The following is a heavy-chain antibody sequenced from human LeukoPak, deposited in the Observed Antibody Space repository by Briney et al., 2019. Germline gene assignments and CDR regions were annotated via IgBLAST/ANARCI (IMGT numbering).Heavy chain of an antibody. J-gene: IGHJ5*02. CDR3: ARDSGTTGEVKFDP. D-gene: IGHD3-10*01. Sequence: SETLSLTCAVSGGSISSYYWSWILQPAGKGLEWIGRIYSSGSTDYNPSLKSQVTMSVDTSKNKFSLKLSSVTAADTAVYYCARDSGTTGEVKFDPWGQGTLVTVSS. CDR2: IYSSGST. V-gene: IGHV4-4*07. CDR1: GGSISSYY.